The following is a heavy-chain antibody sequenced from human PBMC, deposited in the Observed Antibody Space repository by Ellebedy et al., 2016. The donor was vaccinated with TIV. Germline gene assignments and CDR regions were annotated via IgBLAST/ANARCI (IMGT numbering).Heavy chain of an antibody. J-gene: IGHJ4*02. V-gene: IGHV1-2*02. CDR1: GYNFTSHY. CDR3: ARDGDNWNDYDS. Sequence: AASVKVSCKASGYNFTSHYVHWVRQAPGQGLEWMGWINPNSGGTNYAQKFQGRVTMTRDTSISTAYMELSRLRSDDTAVYYCARDGDNWNDYDSWGQGTLVTVSS. CDR2: INPNSGGT. D-gene: IGHD1-20*01.